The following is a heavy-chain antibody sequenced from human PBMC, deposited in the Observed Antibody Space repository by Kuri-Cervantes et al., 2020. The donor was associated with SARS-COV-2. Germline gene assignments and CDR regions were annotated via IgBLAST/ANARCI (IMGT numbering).Heavy chain of an antibody. V-gene: IGHV1-69*13. CDR1: GYSFTNYG. J-gene: IGHJ4*02. D-gene: IGHD1-26*01. CDR3: ARSPVWEGYFDF. CDR2: IIPIFGTA. Sequence: SLKVSCKSSGYSFTNYGINWVRQAPGQELEWMGWIIPIFGTANYAQKFQGRVTITADESTSTAYMELSSLRSEDTAVYYCARSPVWEGYFDFWGQGTLVTVSS.